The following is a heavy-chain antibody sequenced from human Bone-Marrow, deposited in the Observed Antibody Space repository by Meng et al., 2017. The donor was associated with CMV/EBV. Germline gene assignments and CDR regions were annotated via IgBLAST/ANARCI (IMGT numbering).Heavy chain of an antibody. CDR3: ARDTRIRFLEWLSHYYGMDV. CDR1: GFTFSSYS. Sequence: GGSLRLSCAASGFTFSSYSMNWVRQAPGKGLEWVSYISSSSSTIYYADSVKGRFTISRDNAKNSLYLQMNSLRAEDTAVYYCARDTRIRFLEWLSHYYGMDVWGQGTTVTVSS. J-gene: IGHJ6*02. V-gene: IGHV3-48*04. CDR2: ISSSSSTI. D-gene: IGHD3-3*01.